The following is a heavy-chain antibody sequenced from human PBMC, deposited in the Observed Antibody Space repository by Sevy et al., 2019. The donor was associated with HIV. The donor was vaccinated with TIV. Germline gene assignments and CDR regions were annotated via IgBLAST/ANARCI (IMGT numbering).Heavy chain of an antibody. D-gene: IGHD6-19*01. CDR1: GGSFSGYY. CDR3: ARGRGLGIAVAPYYYYGMDV. J-gene: IGHJ6*02. Sequence: SETLSLTCAVYGGSFSGYYWSWIRQPPGKGLEWIGEINHSGSTNYNPSLKSRVTISVDTSKNQFSLKLSSVTAADTAVYYCARGRGLGIAVAPYYYYGMDVWGQGTTVTASS. CDR2: INHSGST. V-gene: IGHV4-34*01.